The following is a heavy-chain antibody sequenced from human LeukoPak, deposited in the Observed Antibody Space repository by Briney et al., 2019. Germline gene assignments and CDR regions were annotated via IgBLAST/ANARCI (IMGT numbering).Heavy chain of an antibody. V-gene: IGHV3-7*01. CDR1: GFTFSSYW. Sequence: GGSLRLSCAASGFTFSSYWMSWVRQAPAKGLEWVANIKQDGRDKYYVDSVKGRFTISRDNAKNSLYLQMNSLRAEDTAVYYCARDSPHYYDSSGYWFDPWGQGTLVTVSS. CDR2: IKQDGRDK. CDR3: ARDSPHYYDSSGYWFDP. D-gene: IGHD3-22*01. J-gene: IGHJ5*02.